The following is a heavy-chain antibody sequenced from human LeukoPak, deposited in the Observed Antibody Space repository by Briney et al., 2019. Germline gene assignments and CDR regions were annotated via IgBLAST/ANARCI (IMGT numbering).Heavy chain of an antibody. CDR1: GYTFTNYG. V-gene: IGHV1-18*04. Sequence: ASVKVSCKASGYTFTNYGINWVRQAPGQGLEWLGWISAYNGNTRSVENLQGRITMTRDTSTSTAYLELRSLTSDDTAVYYCARDGESSSWYYGSAYWGQGTLVTVSS. CDR2: ISAYNGNT. CDR3: ARDGESSSWYYGSAY. J-gene: IGHJ4*02. D-gene: IGHD3-22*01.